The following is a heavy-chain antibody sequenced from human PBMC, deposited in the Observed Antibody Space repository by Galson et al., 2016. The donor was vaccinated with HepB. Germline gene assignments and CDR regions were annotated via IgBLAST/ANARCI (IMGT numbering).Heavy chain of an antibody. CDR1: GYRFSRYD. D-gene: IGHD1-26*01. CDR3: ARNIVGATTGYDF. Sequence: SVKVSCKASGYRFSRYDITWVRKAPGQGLEWVGWTSTDGGKTNYGQKVEGRVTMTTDTSTTTAYMELRSLRSDDTALYYCARNIVGATTGYDFWGQGTLVTVSS. V-gene: IGHV1-18*01. CDR2: TSTDGGKT. J-gene: IGHJ4*02.